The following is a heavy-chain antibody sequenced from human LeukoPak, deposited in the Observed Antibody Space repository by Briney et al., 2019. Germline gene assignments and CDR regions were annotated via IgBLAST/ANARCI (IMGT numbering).Heavy chain of an antibody. D-gene: IGHD5-18*01. Sequence: GGSLRLSCAASGFTFSSYSMNWVRQAPGKGLEWVSYISSSSSTIYYADSVKGRFTISRDNAKNSLYLQMNSLRAEDTAVYYCARDVDTEYFDYWGQGTLVTVSS. CDR2: ISSSSSTI. CDR1: GFTFSSYS. J-gene: IGHJ4*02. V-gene: IGHV3-48*04. CDR3: ARDVDTEYFDY.